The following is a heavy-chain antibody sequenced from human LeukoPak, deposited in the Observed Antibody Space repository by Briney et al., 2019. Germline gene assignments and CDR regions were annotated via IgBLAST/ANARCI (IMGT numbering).Heavy chain of an antibody. D-gene: IGHD3-10*01. CDR2: IKEDGGVK. J-gene: IGHJ4*02. CDR3: ARGPPYGSRSDYFDY. Sequence: GGPLRLPFAASGFPFSTYGMTGLPQAPGKGRDGVANIKEDGGVKYYSDSVKGRFTISRDNAKNLLYLHMNSLRVEDTAVYYCARGPPYGSRSDYFDYWGQGTLVNVSS. CDR1: GFPFSTYG. V-gene: IGHV3-7*01.